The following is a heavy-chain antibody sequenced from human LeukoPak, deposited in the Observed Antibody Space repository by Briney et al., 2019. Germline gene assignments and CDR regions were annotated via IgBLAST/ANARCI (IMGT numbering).Heavy chain of an antibody. CDR1: GFTFDDYA. D-gene: IGHD3-22*01. CDR3: AKGDYYYDSSGYKSAFDI. Sequence: GGSLRLSCAASGFTFDDYAMHWVRQAPGKGLEWVSGISWNSGSIGYADSVKGRFTISRDNAKNSLYLQMNSLRAEDMALYYCAKGDYYYDSSGYKSAFDIWGQGTMVTVSS. J-gene: IGHJ3*02. CDR2: ISWNSGSI. V-gene: IGHV3-9*03.